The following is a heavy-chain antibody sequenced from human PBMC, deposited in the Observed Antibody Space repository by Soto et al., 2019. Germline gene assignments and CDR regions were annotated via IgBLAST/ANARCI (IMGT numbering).Heavy chain of an antibody. Sequence: GGSLRLSCAASGFTFSSYAMSWVRQAPGKGLEWVSAISGSGGSTYYADSVKGRFTISRDNSKNTLYLQMNSLRAEDTAVYYCAKETGYYYDSSGYYPFDYWGQGTLVTVSS. V-gene: IGHV3-23*01. CDR2: ISGSGGST. CDR3: AKETGYYYDSSGYYPFDY. J-gene: IGHJ4*02. CDR1: GFTFSSYA. D-gene: IGHD3-22*01.